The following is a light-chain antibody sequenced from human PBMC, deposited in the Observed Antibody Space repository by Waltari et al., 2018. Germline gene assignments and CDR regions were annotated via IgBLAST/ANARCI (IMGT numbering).Light chain of an antibody. CDR2: AAS. V-gene: IGKV3-20*01. CDR3: QNHERLPAT. J-gene: IGKJ1*01. CDR1: QRVSKY. Sequence: EVVLTQSPGTLSLSPGERATLSCRASQRVSKYLAWYQQRPGQAPRLLIYAASTRATGIPDRFSGSGSGTDFGLTISRLEPEDFAVYYCQNHERLPATFGQGTKVEIK.